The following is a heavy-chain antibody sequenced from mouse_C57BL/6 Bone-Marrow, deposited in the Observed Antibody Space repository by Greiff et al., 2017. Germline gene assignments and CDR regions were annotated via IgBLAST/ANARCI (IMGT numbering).Heavy chain of an antibody. D-gene: IGHD1-1*01. CDR1: GFNIKDDY. Sequence: VQLQQSGAELVRPGASVKLSCTASGFNIKDDYMHWVKQRPEQGLEWIGWIDPENGDTEYASKFQGKATITADTSSNTAYLQLSSLTSEDTAVYYCTYYYGPGFAYWGQGTLVTVSA. J-gene: IGHJ3*01. CDR3: TYYYGPGFAY. CDR2: IDPENGDT. V-gene: IGHV14-4*01.